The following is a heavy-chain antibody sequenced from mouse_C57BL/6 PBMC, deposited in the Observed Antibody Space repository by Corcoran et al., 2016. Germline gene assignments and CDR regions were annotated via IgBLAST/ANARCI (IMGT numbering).Heavy chain of an antibody. J-gene: IGHJ3*01. Sequence: DVQLQESGPGLVKPSQSLSLTCSVTGYSITSGYYWNWIRQFPGNKLEWMGYISYDGSNNYNPSLKNRISITRDTSKNQFFLKLNSVTIEDTATYYCASFAYWGQGTLVTVSA. CDR2: ISYDGSN. CDR3: ASFAY. CDR1: GYSITSGYY. V-gene: IGHV3-6*01.